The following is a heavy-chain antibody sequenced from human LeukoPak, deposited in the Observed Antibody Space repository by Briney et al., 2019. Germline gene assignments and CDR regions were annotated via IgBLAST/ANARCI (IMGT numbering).Heavy chain of an antibody. CDR2: IIPIFGSS. V-gene: IGHV1-69*13. D-gene: IGHD5-18*01. J-gene: IGHJ5*02. Sequence: GASVKVSCKASGGTFNNYAINWVRQAPGQGLEWMGGIIPIFGSSNYAQKFQGRVTITADESTTTAYVELSSLRSEDTAVYYCARVTHTELSTWFDPWGQGTLVTVSS. CDR3: ARVTHTELSTWFDP. CDR1: GGTFNNYA.